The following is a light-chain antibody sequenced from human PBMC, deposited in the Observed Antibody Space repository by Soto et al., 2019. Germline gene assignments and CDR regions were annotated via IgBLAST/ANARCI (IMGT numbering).Light chain of an antibody. J-gene: IGKJ4*01. Sequence: EIVMTQSPATLAVSPGETATLSCRASQIVSTNLAWYQQKPGQTPRLLIYGASTRASGVPARFSGSGSGTEFTLTISSLQSEDFAVYYCQQYTSWPPLTFGGGTRVE. CDR2: GAS. CDR1: QIVSTN. CDR3: QQYTSWPPLT. V-gene: IGKV3-15*01.